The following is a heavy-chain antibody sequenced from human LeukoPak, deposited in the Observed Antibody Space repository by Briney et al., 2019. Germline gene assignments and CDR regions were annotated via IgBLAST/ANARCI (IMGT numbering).Heavy chain of an antibody. D-gene: IGHD1-26*01. J-gene: IGHJ4*02. CDR2: IWYDGSNK. CDR3: AREVSGSYDY. V-gene: IGHV3-33*01. CDR1: GFTVSSYG. Sequence: AGGSLRLSCAASGFTVSSYGMHWVRQTPGKGLEWVAVIWYDGSNKYYADSVKGRFTISRDNSKNTLYLQMNSLRAEDTAVYYCAREVSGSYDYWGQGTLVTVSS.